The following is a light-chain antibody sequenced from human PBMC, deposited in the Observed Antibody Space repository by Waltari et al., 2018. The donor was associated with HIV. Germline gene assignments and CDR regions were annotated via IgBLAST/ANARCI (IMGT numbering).Light chain of an antibody. V-gene: IGLV1-40*01. CDR2: GNP. CDR1: SSNIGAGYD. CDR3: QSYYSGLTAYV. Sequence: QSVLTQPPSVSGAPGQRVTISCTGSSSNIGAGYDVHWFQQLPGTSPKLLIYGNPNRPAGVPHRFSGSESGTSASLAITGLQAEDEADYYCQSYYSGLTAYVFGTGTKVTVL. J-gene: IGLJ1*01.